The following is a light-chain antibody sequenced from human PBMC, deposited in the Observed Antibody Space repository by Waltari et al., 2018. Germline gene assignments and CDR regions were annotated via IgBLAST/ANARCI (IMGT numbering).Light chain of an antibody. CDR3: QSYDGSLGGAV. J-gene: IGLJ7*01. CDR1: SPNIGAGYD. Sequence: QSVLTQPPSVSGAPGQRVTISCTGSSPNIGAGYDEHVYQQLPGTAPKLLIYHNNKRPSGVPDRFSGSKSGTSASLAITGLQAEDEADYYCQSYDGSLGGAVFGGGTQLTVL. CDR2: HNN. V-gene: IGLV1-40*01.